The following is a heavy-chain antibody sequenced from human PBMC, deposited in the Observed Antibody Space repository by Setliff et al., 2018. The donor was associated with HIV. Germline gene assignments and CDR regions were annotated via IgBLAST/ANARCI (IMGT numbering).Heavy chain of an antibody. CDR3: ARGYDGSSWYHYYYYGMDV. CDR2: MYFSGNA. CDR1: GGSISSHY. J-gene: IGHJ6*02. V-gene: IGHV4-59*11. Sequence: PSETLSLTCSVSGGSISSHYWNWIRQAPGKGLEWIGTMYFSGNARISPFFKSRVTISVDTSKNQLSLNLTSVTAADTAVYYCARGYDGSSWYHYYYYGMDVWGPGTTVTVSS. D-gene: IGHD6-13*01.